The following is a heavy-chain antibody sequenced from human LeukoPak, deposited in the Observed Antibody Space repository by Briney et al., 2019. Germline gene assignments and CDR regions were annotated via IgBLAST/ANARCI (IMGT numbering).Heavy chain of an antibody. CDR1: GGSINSGGYY. D-gene: IGHD3-22*01. J-gene: IGHJ4*02. V-gene: IGHV4-31*03. CDR3: ARSGGDYYPSSGYWSWDY. Sequence: SETLSLTCNVSGGSINSGGYYWNWIRQPPGKGLEWIGYIYYSGNTYYNPSLKSRVTMSIDTSKNQFSLKLSSVTAADTAVYYCARSGGDYYPSSGYWSWDYWGQGTLVTVSS. CDR2: IYYSGNT.